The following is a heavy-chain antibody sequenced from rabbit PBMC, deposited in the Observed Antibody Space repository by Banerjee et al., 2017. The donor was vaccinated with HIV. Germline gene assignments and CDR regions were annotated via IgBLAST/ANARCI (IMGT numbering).Heavy chain of an antibody. V-gene: IGHV1S45*01. CDR1: GLDFGSSYW. J-gene: IGHJ4*01. CDR3: VRDLNDDYVVHYFNL. CDR2: IYTGSGAT. Sequence: QQQLEESGGGLVRPGGSLTLTCKASGLDFGSSYWICWVRQAPGKGLEWIGCIYTGSGATYYASWVNGRFTISKTSSTTVTLQMTSLTAADTATYFCVRDLNDDYVVHYFNLWGPGTLVTVS. D-gene: IGHD2-1*01.